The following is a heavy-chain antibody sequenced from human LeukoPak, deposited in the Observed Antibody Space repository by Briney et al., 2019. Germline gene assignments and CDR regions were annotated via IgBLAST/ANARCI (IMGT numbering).Heavy chain of an antibody. CDR3: ARDPGYSSGWCGGDY. CDR1: GFTFSSYA. J-gene: IGHJ4*02. CDR2: ISYDGSNK. Sequence: PGGSLTLSCAASGFTFSSYAMHWVRQAPGKGLEWVAFISYDGSNKYYADSVRGRFIIYRDNSKNTLYLQMNSLRAEDTAVYYCARDPGYSSGWCGGDYWGQGTLVTVSS. V-gene: IGHV3-30*04. D-gene: IGHD6-19*01.